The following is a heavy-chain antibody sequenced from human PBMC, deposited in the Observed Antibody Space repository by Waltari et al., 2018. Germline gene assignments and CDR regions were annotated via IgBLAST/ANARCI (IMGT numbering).Heavy chain of an antibody. CDR2: ISRSCSNI. CDR3: AREGDYGYYRY. J-gene: IGHJ4*02. D-gene: IGHD3-22*01. V-gene: IGHV3-11*04. CDR1: GFTFRDYY. Sequence: QVQLVESGGGLVKPGGYLRLSCAASGFTFRDYYMSWFRQAPGKGLECVVLISRSCSNIYYADAVKGRFTISRDNAENSLFLQMNNLRADDTAVYFCAREGDYGYYRYWGQGILVTVSS.